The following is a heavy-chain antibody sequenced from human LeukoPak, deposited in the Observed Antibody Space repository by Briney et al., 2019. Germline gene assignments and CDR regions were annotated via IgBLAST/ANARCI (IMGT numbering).Heavy chain of an antibody. J-gene: IGHJ4*02. Sequence: ASVKVSCKASGYTFSSYEINWVRQATGQGLEWMGWMNPNSGNTGYAPKSQGRVTMTRNTSINTAYMELSSLRSEDTAVYYCARGRGKYSSLDYWGQGTLVTVSS. V-gene: IGHV1-8*01. CDR3: ARGRGKYSSLDY. CDR2: MNPNSGNT. D-gene: IGHD5-18*01. CDR1: GYTFSSYE.